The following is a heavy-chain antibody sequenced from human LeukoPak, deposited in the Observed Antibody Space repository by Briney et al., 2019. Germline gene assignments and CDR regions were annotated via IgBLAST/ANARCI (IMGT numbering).Heavy chain of an antibody. J-gene: IGHJ3*02. CDR3: ARPICSGGSCYGWGAFDI. V-gene: IGHV1-46*01. CDR2: INPSGGST. D-gene: IGHD2-15*01. CDR1: GYTFTSYY. Sequence: ASLKVSCKASGYTFTSYYMHWVRQAPGQGLEWMGIINPSGGSTSYAQKFQGRVTMTRDMSTSTVYMELSSLRSEDTAVYYCARPICSGGSCYGWGAFDIWGQGTMVTVSS.